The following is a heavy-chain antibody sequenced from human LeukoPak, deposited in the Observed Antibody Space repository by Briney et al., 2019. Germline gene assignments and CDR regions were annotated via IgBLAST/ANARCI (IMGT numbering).Heavy chain of an antibody. V-gene: IGHV3-23*01. J-gene: IGHJ3*02. CDR2: ISGSGSST. CDR1: GLTFSNFV. Sequence: PGGSLRLSCAASGLTFSNFVMSWVRQAPGKGLEWVSGISGSGSSTYYGDSVKGRFTIPRDNSKNTLYLQMNSLRAEDTAAYYCAKDVWGSSSGAFDIWGQGTMVTVSS. CDR3: AKDVWGSSSGAFDI. D-gene: IGHD3-16*01.